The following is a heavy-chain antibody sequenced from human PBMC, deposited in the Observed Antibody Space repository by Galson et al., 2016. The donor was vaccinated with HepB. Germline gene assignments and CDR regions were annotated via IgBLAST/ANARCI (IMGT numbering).Heavy chain of an antibody. J-gene: IGHJ4*02. CDR3: AHSTKWARLGSCTGGSCYYFDS. CDR1: GFSLTTGGVG. CDR2: IYWDDDK. D-gene: IGHD2-15*01. Sequence: PALVKPTQTLTLTCTVSGFSLTTGGVGVGWIRQPPGKALEWLALIYWDDDKRYSPSLKSRVTITKDTSKNQVVLTMTNMDPVDTATYYCAHSTKWARLGSCTGGSCYYFDSWGQGTLVTVSS. V-gene: IGHV2-5*02.